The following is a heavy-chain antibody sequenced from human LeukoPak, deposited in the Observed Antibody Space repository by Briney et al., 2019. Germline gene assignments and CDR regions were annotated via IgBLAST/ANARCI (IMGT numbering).Heavy chain of an antibody. D-gene: IGHD5-18*01. Sequence: GGSLRLSCAAPGFTFSSYAMSWVRRAPGKGLEWVSAISGSGGSTYYADSVKGRFTISRDNSKNTLYLQMNSLRAEDTAVYYCAKDPVDTAMVIGYWGQGTLVTVSS. V-gene: IGHV3-23*01. CDR1: GFTFSSYA. CDR2: ISGSGGST. CDR3: AKDPVDTAMVIGY. J-gene: IGHJ4*02.